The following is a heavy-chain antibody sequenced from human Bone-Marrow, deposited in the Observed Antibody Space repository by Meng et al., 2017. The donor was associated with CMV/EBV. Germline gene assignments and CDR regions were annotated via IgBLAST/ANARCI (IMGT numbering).Heavy chain of an antibody. CDR1: GFTVSSNY. J-gene: IGHJ6*02. CDR3: ARVSLIAARPHYYYYGMDV. Sequence: GGSLRLSCAASGFTVSSNYMGWVRQAPGKGLEWVSSISSSSSYIYYADSVKGRFTISRDNAKNSLYLQMNSLRAEDTAVYYCARVSLIAARPHYYYYGMDVWGQGTTVTVSS. CDR2: ISSSSSYI. D-gene: IGHD6-6*01. V-gene: IGHV3-21*01.